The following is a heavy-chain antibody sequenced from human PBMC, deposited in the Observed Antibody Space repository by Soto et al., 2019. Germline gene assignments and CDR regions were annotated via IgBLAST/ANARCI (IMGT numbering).Heavy chain of an antibody. CDR1: GFTFSGSA. CDR3: ASPGTRDGYNDDFDY. D-gene: IGHD5-12*01. V-gene: IGHV3-73*01. Sequence: GGSLRLSCAASGFTFSGSAMHWVRQASGKGLEWVGRIRNKANNYATAYAASVRGRFTIFRDDLKNMAYLQMSSLKAEDTAVYFGASPGTRDGYNDDFDYWGQGTLVTVSS. CDR2: IRNKANNYAT. J-gene: IGHJ4*02.